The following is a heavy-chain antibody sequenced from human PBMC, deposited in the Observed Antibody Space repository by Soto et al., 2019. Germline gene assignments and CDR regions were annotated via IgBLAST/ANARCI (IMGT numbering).Heavy chain of an antibody. CDR3: QATVTRHYYYDMDV. D-gene: IGHD4-17*01. CDR2: VNHSGST. V-gene: IGHV4-34*01. CDR1: GGPFSGYY. J-gene: IGHJ6*02. Sequence: SETLSLTCVVYGGPFSGYYWNWIRQPPGKGLEWIGEVNHSGSTNYNPSLKSRVTISGDTSKKQFSLKMNSVTAADTAVYYCQATVTRHYYYDMDVWGQGTTVTVSS.